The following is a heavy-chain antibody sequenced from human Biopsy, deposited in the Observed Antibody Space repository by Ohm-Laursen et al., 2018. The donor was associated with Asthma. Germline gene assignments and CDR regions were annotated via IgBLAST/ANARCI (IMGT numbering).Heavy chain of an antibody. D-gene: IGHD5-12*01. V-gene: IGHV1-69*13. CDR2: LIPVLGTP. Sequence: ASVKVSCKASGGTFGNYAISWVRQAPGLGLEWMGGLIPVLGTPDHAQMFEGRVTITADESTSTAYMELSSLSSEDTAVYYCARGYSGSDRIVYYYSGLEVWGQGTTVTVSS. CDR1: GGTFGNYA. CDR3: ARGYSGSDRIVYYYSGLEV. J-gene: IGHJ6*02.